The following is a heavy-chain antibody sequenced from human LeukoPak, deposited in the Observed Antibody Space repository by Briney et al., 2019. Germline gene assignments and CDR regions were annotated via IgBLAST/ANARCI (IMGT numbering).Heavy chain of an antibody. CDR1: GFIFSSHA. CDR3: AKDETDYYDNSGGAFDV. CDR2: SGGSSGSI. J-gene: IGHJ3*01. D-gene: IGHD3-22*01. Sequence: PGGSLRLSCAASGFIFSSHAMHWARQAPGKGLEWVGVSGGSSGSIFYADSVSGRFSISRDNSKNTLYLQMSSPRAEDTAVYYCAKDETDYYDNSGGAFDVWGQGTMVTVPS. V-gene: IGHV3-23*01.